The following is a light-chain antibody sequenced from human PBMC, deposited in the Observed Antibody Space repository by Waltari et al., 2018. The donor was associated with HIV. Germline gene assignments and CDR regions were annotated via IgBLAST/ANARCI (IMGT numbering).Light chain of an antibody. CDR1: QSVSSSY. V-gene: IGKV3-20*01. CDR2: GAS. CDR3: QQYSTSPFT. Sequence: ENVLTQSPGALSLSPGERATLSCRASQSVSSSYMAWYQQRPGQAPRLLIYGASSRATGIPDRFLGSGSGTDFTLTINRLEPDDFAVYYCQQYSTSPFTLGQGTRLEIK. J-gene: IGKJ5*01.